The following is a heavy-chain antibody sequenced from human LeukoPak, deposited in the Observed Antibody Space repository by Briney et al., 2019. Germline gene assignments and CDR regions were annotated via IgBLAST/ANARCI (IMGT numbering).Heavy chain of an antibody. V-gene: IGHV4-4*09. D-gene: IGHD2-15*01. CDR1: GGSINSYY. CDR2: IYNSGST. Sequence: SDTLSLTCTVPGGSINSYYWSWLRQPPGKGLEWIGYIYNSGSTNYNPSLNSRVTISVDTSKNQFSLKLSSVTAADTAVYYCAGRGLHGRGGLDYWGQGTLVTVSS. CDR3: AGRGLHGRGGLDY. J-gene: IGHJ4*02.